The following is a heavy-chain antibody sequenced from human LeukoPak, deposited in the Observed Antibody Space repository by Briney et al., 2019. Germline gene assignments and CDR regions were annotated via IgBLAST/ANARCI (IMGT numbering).Heavy chain of an antibody. V-gene: IGHV1-18*01. CDR2: ISAYNGNT. D-gene: IGHD5-12*01. CDR3: ARDRDGYDLGGLDY. Sequence: ASVKVSCKASGYTFTSYGISWVRQAPGQGLEWMGWISAYNGNTNYAQKLQGRVTMTTDTSTSTAYMELRSLRSDDTAVYYCARDRDGYDLGGLDYWGQGTLVTVSS. J-gene: IGHJ4*02. CDR1: GYTFTSYG.